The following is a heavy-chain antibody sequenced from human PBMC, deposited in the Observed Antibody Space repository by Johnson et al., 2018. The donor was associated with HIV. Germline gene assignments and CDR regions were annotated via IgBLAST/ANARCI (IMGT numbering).Heavy chain of an antibody. CDR2: IWYDGSNK. CDR1: GFTFSSYG. V-gene: IGHV3-33*06. CDR3: ANIAVVYAFDI. Sequence: QVQLVESGGGVVQPGRSLRLSCEASGFTFSSYGMHWVRQAPGKGLEWVAVIWYDGSNKYYADSVKGRFTISRDNSKNTLYLQMNSLRAEDTAVYYCANIAVVYAFDIWGQGTMVTVSS. J-gene: IGHJ3*02. D-gene: IGHD6-19*01.